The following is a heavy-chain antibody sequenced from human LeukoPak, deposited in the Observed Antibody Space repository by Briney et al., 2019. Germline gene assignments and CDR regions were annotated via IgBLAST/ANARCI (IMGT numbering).Heavy chain of an antibody. Sequence: GGSLRLSCTASGFTFNNYAMSWVRQAPGKGLEWVSASSASGDSPYYADSVKGRSIISRDNSKNTLDLQMNSLRVEDTAVYYCAKGVYGSGSYREYFEQWGQGTLVTVSS. CDR3: AKGVYGSGSYREYFEQ. D-gene: IGHD3-10*01. J-gene: IGHJ1*01. V-gene: IGHV3-23*01. CDR1: GFTFNNYA. CDR2: SSASGDSP.